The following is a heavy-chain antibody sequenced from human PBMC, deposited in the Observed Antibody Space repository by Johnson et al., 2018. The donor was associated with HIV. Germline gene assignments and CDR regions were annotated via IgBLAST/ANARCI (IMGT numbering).Heavy chain of an antibody. CDR3: ARAGSSSSGPRAFDI. D-gene: IGHD6-6*01. Sequence: QVQLVESGGGLVQPGGSLRLSCTASGFTVSSNYMSWVRQAPGKGLEWVAVISYDGSNKYYADSVKGRFTISRDNSKNTLYLQMNSLRAEDTAVYYCARAGSSSSGPRAFDIWGQGTMVTVSS. V-gene: IGHV3-30-3*01. CDR1: GFTVSSNY. CDR2: ISYDGSNK. J-gene: IGHJ3*02.